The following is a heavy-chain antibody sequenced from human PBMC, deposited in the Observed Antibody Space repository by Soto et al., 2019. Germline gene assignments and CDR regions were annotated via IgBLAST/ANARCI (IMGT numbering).Heavy chain of an antibody. Sequence: QVQLQESGPGLVKPSETLSLTCSVSGVSTSNHYWTWIRKPPGQGPEWIGCIYYRGTTNYNASFNSRVXISVDTSKNQFSLKLTSVTTADTAVYYCARGGGSPYHDHEFDYWGQGILVTVSS. CDR1: GVSTSNHY. D-gene: IGHD2-2*01. J-gene: IGHJ4*02. CDR2: IYYRGTT. V-gene: IGHV4-59*11. CDR3: ARGGGSPYHDHEFDY.